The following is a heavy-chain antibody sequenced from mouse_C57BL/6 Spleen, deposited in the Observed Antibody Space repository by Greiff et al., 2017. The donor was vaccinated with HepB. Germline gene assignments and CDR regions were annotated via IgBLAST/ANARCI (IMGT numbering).Heavy chain of an antibody. CDR2: IDPENGDT. V-gene: IGHV14-4*01. CDR3: TTGDYGSSGFAY. J-gene: IGHJ3*01. Sequence: VQLQQSGAELVRPGASVKLSCTASGFNIKDDYMHWVKQRPEQGLEWIGWIDPENGDTEYASKFQGKATITADTSSNKAYLQLSSLTSEDTAVYYWTTGDYGSSGFAYWGQGTLVTVSA. CDR1: GFNIKDDY. D-gene: IGHD1-1*01.